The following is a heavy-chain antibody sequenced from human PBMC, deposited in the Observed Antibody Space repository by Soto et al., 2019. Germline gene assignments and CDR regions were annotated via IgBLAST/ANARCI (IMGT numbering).Heavy chain of an antibody. CDR2: INSDGSST. V-gene: IGHV3-74*01. Sequence: LRLSCAASGFTFSSYWMHWVRQAPGKGLVWVSRINSDGSSTSYADSVKGRFTISRDNAKNTLYLQMNSLRAEDTAVYYCAREGFDDYVWGSYRQYYFDYWGQGTLVTVSS. CDR1: GFTFSSYW. J-gene: IGHJ4*02. D-gene: IGHD3-16*02. CDR3: AREGFDDYVWGSYRQYYFDY.